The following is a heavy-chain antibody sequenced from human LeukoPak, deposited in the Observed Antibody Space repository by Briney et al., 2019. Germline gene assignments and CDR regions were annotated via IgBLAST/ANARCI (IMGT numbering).Heavy chain of an antibody. CDR3: ARVVVVRGVIPSSPMDY. J-gene: IGHJ4*02. D-gene: IGHD3-10*01. CDR2: ISSSRSFI. V-gene: IGHV3-21*01. CDR1: GFTFGSYS. Sequence: GGSLRLSCAASGFTFGSYSMNWVRQAPGKGLEWVSSISSSRSFIYYADSVKGRFTISRDNAKNSLYLQMNSLRAEDTAVYYCARVVVVRGVIPSSPMDYWGQGTLVTVSS.